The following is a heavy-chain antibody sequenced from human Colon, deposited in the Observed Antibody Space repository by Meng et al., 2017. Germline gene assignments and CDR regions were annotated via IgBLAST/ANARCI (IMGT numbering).Heavy chain of an antibody. CDR2: ISIGGGTI. CDR3: ARDPGASYCGGDCLDY. V-gene: IGHV3-48*03. D-gene: IGHD2-21*02. Sequence: GESLKISCVASGFIFGDYEMNWVRQAPGKGLEWVSYISIGGGTIYYADSVKGRFTISRDNGRNSLYLQMNSLRAEDTAIYYCARDPGASYCGGDCLDYWGQESLVTVSS. CDR1: GFIFGDYE. J-gene: IGHJ4*02.